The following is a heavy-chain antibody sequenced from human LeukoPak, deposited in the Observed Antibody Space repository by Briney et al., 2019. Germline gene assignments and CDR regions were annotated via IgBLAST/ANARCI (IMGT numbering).Heavy chain of an antibody. D-gene: IGHD6-13*01. J-gene: IGHJ4*02. CDR2: IYYSGST. V-gene: IGHV4-61*10. Sequence: SETLSLTCTVSGGSISSGSYYWSWIRQPAGKGLEWIGYIYYSGSTNYNPSLKSRVTISVDTSKNQFSLKLSSVTAADTAVYYCARSRYSSSWYYFDSWGRGTLVTVSS. CDR1: GGSISSGSYY. CDR3: ARSRYSSSWYYFDS.